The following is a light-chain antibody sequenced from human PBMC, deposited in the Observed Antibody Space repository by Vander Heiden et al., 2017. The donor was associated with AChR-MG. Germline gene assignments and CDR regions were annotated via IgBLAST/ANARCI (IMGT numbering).Light chain of an antibody. J-gene: IGKJ1*01. CDR2: GAS. Sequence: DIQMTQSPSSLSASVGDRVTITCRASQSIGTYLHWYQQKAGKAPKFLIYGASSLQSGVPSMFSGSGSGTDFTLTINNLQPEDFATYYCQQGYTTPRTFGQGTRVDFK. CDR3: QQGYTTPRT. CDR1: QSIGTY. V-gene: IGKV1-39*01.